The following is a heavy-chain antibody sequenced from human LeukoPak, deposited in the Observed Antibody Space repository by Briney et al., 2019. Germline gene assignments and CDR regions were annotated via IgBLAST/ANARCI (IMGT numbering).Heavy chain of an antibody. D-gene: IGHD1-26*01. CDR3: AKVRPAWTLGELLLEFDY. V-gene: IGHV3-9*01. CDR2: ISWNSGSI. J-gene: IGHJ4*02. Sequence: GRSLRLSCAASGFTFDDYAMHWVRQAPGKGLEWVSGISWNSGSIGYADSVKGRFTISRDNAKNSLYLQMNSLRAEDTALYYCAKVRPAWTLGELLLEFDYWGQGTLVTVSS. CDR1: GFTFDDYA.